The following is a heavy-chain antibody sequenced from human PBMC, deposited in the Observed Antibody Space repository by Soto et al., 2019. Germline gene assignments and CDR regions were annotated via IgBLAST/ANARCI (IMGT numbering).Heavy chain of an antibody. J-gene: IGHJ6*02. V-gene: IGHV3-21*04. D-gene: IGHD6-13*01. CDR2: ISSFSNYM. CDR3: ARVVSWPLNMDV. Sequence: GGSLRLSCAVSGFTFNSYSMNWVRQAPGKGLEWVSSISSFSNYMYYTDSVKGRFTISRDNAKNSLYLQMNSLRAEDTAVYYCARVVSWPLNMDVWGQGTTVTVSS. CDR1: GFTFNSYS.